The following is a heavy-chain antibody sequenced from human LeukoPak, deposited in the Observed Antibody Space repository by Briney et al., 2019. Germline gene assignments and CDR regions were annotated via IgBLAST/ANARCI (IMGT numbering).Heavy chain of an antibody. Sequence: ASVKVSCKASGYTFTSYGISWVRQAPGQGLEWMGWISAYNGNTNYAQKLQGRVTMTTDTSTSTAYIELRSLRSDDTAVYYCARVGAYCGGDCLPVDYWGQGTLVTVSS. CDR3: ARVGAYCGGDCLPVDY. V-gene: IGHV1-18*01. CDR1: GYTFTSYG. D-gene: IGHD2-21*01. J-gene: IGHJ4*02. CDR2: ISAYNGNT.